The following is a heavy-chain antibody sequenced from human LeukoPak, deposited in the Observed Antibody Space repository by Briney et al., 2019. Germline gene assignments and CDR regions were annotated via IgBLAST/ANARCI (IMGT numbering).Heavy chain of an antibody. Sequence: GGSLRLSCVVFGSNVETNYRSWVRQAPGKGLEWVSVIRSGGTTHYADSVEGRFTISRDDSKNTLFLQMTSLRAEDTAVYYCARSSSRGMDFRHWGQGTLVTVSS. CDR2: IRSGGTT. D-gene: IGHD6-19*01. CDR3: ARSSSRGMDFRH. J-gene: IGHJ1*01. CDR1: GSNVETNY. V-gene: IGHV3-66*01.